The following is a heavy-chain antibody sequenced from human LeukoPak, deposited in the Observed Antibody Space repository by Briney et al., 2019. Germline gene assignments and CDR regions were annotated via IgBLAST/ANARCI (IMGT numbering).Heavy chain of an antibody. Sequence: GGSLRLSCAASGFTVSSNYMNWVRQAPGKGLEWVSYISSSGSTIYYADSVKGRFTISRDNAKDSLYLQMNSLRAEDTAVYYCAELGITMIGGVWGKGTTVTISS. CDR3: AELGITMIGGV. CDR1: GFTVSSNY. D-gene: IGHD3-10*02. V-gene: IGHV3-48*03. CDR2: ISSSGSTI. J-gene: IGHJ6*04.